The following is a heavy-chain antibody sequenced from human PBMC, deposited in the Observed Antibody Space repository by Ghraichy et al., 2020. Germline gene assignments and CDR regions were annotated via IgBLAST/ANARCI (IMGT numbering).Heavy chain of an antibody. V-gene: IGHV3-23*01. J-gene: IGHJ4*02. CDR3: AKDGQRLPYYDFWSGYDIDY. CDR1: GFTFSSYA. CDR2: ISGSGGST. Sequence: GGSLRLSCAASGFTFSSYAMSWVRQAPGKGLEWVSAISGSGGSTYYADSVKGRFTISRDNSKNTLYLQMNSLRAEDTAVYYCAKDGQRLPYYDFWSGYDIDYWGQGTLVTVSS. D-gene: IGHD3-3*01.